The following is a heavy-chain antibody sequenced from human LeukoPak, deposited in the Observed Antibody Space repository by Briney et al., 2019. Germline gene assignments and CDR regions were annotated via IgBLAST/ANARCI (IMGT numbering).Heavy chain of an antibody. Sequence: PSETLSLTCAVYGGSFSGYYWSWIRQPPGKGLEWIGEINHSGSTNYNPSLKSRVTISVDTSKNQFSLKLSSVTAADTAVYYCARAGSGWSNYFDYWGQGTLVTVSS. CDR2: INHSGST. D-gene: IGHD6-19*01. CDR1: GGSFSGYY. V-gene: IGHV4-34*01. J-gene: IGHJ4*02. CDR3: ARAGSGWSNYFDY.